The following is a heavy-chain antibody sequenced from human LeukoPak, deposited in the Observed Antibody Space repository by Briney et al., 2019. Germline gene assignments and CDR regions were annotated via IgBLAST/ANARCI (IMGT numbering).Heavy chain of an antibody. CDR2: INPSGGST. CDR1: GYTFTSYY. Sequence: ASVKVSCKASGYTFTSYYMHWVRQAPGQGLEWMGIINPSGGSTSYAQKFQGRVTITRDTSASTAYMELITLRSEDTAVYYCASRPDSSGWYGSDAFDIWGQGTMVTVSS. V-gene: IGHV1-46*01. J-gene: IGHJ3*02. CDR3: ASRPDSSGWYGSDAFDI. D-gene: IGHD6-19*01.